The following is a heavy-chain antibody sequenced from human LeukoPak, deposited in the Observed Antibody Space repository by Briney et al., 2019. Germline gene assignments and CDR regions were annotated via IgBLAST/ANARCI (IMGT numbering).Heavy chain of an antibody. CDR1: GGSISSGSYY. Sequence: PSETLSLTCTVSGGSISSGSYYWSWIRQPAGKGLEWIGRIYTSGSTNYNPSLKSRVTISVDTSKNQFSLKLSSVTAADTAVYYCARDRDYDSSGSPPPNPHKYKYYFDYWGQGTLVTVSS. CDR2: IYTSGST. CDR3: ARDRDYDSSGSPPPNPHKYKYYFDY. D-gene: IGHD3-22*01. V-gene: IGHV4-61*02. J-gene: IGHJ4*02.